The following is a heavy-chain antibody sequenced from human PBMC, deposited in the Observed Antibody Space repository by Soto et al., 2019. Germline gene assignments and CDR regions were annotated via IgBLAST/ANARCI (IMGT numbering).Heavy chain of an antibody. CDR1: GVSITTNGYS. CDR3: ATYTAFAKYYFDY. J-gene: IGHJ4*02. Sequence: PSETLSLTCAVSGVSITTNGYSWSWIRQPPGKGLEWIGYIYPSGTIFYNQSLNSRVTISADTSNNQFSLKLTSVTDADTAVYFCATYTAFAKYYFDYWGRGTLVTVSS. CDR2: IYPSGTI. D-gene: IGHD3-16*01. V-gene: IGHV4-30-2*01.